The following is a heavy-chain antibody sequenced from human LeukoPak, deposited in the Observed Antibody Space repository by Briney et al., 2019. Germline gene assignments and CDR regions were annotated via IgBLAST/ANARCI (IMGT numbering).Heavy chain of an antibody. CDR2: ISGSGGST. D-gene: IGHD6-19*01. J-gene: IGHJ3*02. Sequence: GGSLRLSCAASGFTFSSYAMSWVRQAPGKGLEWVSAISGSGGSTYYADSVKGRFTISRDNSKNTLYLQMNSLRAEVTAVYYCAKGESSSGRSLDAFDIWGQGTMVTVSS. CDR1: GFTFSSYA. CDR3: AKGESSSGRSLDAFDI. V-gene: IGHV3-23*01.